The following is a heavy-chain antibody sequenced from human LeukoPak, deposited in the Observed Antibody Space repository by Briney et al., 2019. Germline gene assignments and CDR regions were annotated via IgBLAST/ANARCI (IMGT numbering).Heavy chain of an antibody. CDR3: AKAEQWLAPIDY. CDR2: ICYSGST. V-gene: IGHV4-59*01. D-gene: IGHD6-19*01. J-gene: IGHJ4*02. CDR1: GGSISSYY. Sequence: SETLSLTCTVSGGSISSYYWSWIRQPPGKGLEWIAYICYSGSTNYSPSLKSRVTISLDTSKNQFSLKLSSVTAADTAVYYCAKAEQWLAPIDYWGQGTLVTVSS.